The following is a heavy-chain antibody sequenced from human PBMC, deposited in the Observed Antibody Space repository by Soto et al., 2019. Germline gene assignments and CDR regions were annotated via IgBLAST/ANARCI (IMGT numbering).Heavy chain of an antibody. V-gene: IGHV1-18*01. CDR2: ISTYNGNT. D-gene: IGHD2-15*01. J-gene: IGHJ4*02. Sequence: ASGKVSCKASGYTFTSFGISWVRQAPGQGLEWMGWISTYNGNTNYAQKLQGRVTMTTDTSTSTAYMELRSLRSDDTAVYYCGREYCSGGSCYSPDYWGQATLVTVSS. CDR3: GREYCSGGSCYSPDY. CDR1: GYTFTSFG.